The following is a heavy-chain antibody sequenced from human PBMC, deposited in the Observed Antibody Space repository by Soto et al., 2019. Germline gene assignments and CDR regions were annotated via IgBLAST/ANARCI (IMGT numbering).Heavy chain of an antibody. CDR2: IYSGGYT. J-gene: IGHJ4*02. Sequence: EVQLVESGGGLIQPGGSLRLSCAVSGFTVSNNYMSWVRQAPGKGLEGVSVIYSGGYTAYGDSVKGRFTISRDNSKNTLYLKKKSPGAEDPGVFFWATHPGGGGYWGQGTLVTVSS. D-gene: IGHD3-10*01. CDR3: ATHPGGGGY. CDR1: GFTVSNNY. V-gene: IGHV3-53*01.